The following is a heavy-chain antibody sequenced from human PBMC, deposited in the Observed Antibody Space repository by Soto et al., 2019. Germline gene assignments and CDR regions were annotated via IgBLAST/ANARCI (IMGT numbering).Heavy chain of an antibody. Sequence: GGSLRLSCAASGITFSSYWMHWVRQAPGEGLVGVSGINSDGSGTRYVDSVKGRFTISRDNAKNTLYLQMNSLRAEDTAVCYCANFGSGVPYWGQGTVVTVSS. D-gene: IGHD2-8*01. CDR2: INSDGSGT. CDR1: GITFSSYW. J-gene: IGHJ4*02. CDR3: ANFGSGVPY. V-gene: IGHV3-74*01.